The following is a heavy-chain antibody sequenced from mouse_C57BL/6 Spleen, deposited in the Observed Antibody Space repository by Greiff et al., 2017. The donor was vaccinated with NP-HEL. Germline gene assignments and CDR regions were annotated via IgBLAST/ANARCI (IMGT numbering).Heavy chain of an antibody. CDR1: GFTFSSYA. J-gene: IGHJ4*01. CDR3: ARTYGSNAMDD. Sequence: EVKLVESGGGLVKPGGSLKLSCAASGFTFSSYAMSWVRQTPEKRLEWVATISDGGSYTYFPDNVKGRFTISRDNAKNNLYLQMSHLKSEDTAMYYCARTYGSNAMDDWGQGTSVTVSS. CDR2: ISDGGSYT. D-gene: IGHD1-1*01. V-gene: IGHV5-4*03.